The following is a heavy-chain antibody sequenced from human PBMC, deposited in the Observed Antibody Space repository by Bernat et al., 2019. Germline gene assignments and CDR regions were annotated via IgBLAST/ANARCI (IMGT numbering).Heavy chain of an antibody. CDR2: IWFGVGNK. CDR3: AGEGGDYYDINGYWIGYGMDV. CDR1: GFTFSNYG. J-gene: IGHJ6*02. V-gene: IGHV3-33*01. D-gene: IGHD3-22*01. Sequence: QVQLVESGGGVVQPGRSLRLSCAGSGFTFSNYGMHWVRQAPGKGLEWVAGIWFGVGNKFYADSVRGRFTISRDNSKKTVYLQMNSLRAEDTAVYSCAGEGGDYYDINGYWIGYGMDVWGQGTTVTVSS.